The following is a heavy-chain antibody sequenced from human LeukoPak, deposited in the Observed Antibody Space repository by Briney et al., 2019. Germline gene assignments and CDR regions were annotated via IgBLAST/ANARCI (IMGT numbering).Heavy chain of an antibody. CDR2: ITPIFHTT. D-gene: IGHD3-16*01. Sequence: VASVKVSCKASGGTFSTDEINWVRQAPGQGLEWLGGITPIFHTTNYAQKFLGTVTITADESTSTAYMELSSLRSEDTAFYYCATNAGGRGNFFNSWGRGTLVTVSS. CDR1: GGTFSTDE. CDR3: ATNAGGRGNFFNS. J-gene: IGHJ4*02. V-gene: IGHV1-69*13.